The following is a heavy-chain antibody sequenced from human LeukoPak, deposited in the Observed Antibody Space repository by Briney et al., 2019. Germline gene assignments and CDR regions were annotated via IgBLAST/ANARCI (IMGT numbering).Heavy chain of an antibody. V-gene: IGHV4-61*02. CDR1: GGSISSGSYY. CDR2: IYTSGST. Sequence: SQTLSLTCTVSGGSISSGSYYWSWIRQPAGKGLEWIGRIYTSGSTNYNPSLKSRVTISVDTSKNQFSLKLSSVTAADTAVYYCARDLTYYYDSSGYIMDAFDIRGQGTMVTVSS. D-gene: IGHD3-22*01. CDR3: ARDLTYYYDSSGYIMDAFDI. J-gene: IGHJ3*02.